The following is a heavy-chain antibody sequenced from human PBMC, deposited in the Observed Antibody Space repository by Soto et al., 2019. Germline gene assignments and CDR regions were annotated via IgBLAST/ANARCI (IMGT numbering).Heavy chain of an antibody. Sequence: QLQLQESGPGLVKPSETLSLTCTVSGGSISSSSYYWGWIRQPPGKGLEWIGSIYYSGSTYYNPSLTSRVTISVDTSKNQFSLKLSSVTAADTAVYYCARRDIWGSYHPSAAFDIWGQGTMVTVSS. CDR3: ARRDIWGSYHPSAAFDI. J-gene: IGHJ3*02. CDR1: GGSISSSSYY. D-gene: IGHD3-16*02. CDR2: IYYSGST. V-gene: IGHV4-39*01.